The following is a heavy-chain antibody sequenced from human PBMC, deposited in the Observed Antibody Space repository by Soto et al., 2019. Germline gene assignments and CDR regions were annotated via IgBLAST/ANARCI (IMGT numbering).Heavy chain of an antibody. CDR3: ARERYYDSSGYAPRHYGMDV. D-gene: IGHD3-22*01. Sequence: PAETLSLTCAVSGGSISSGGYSWVWIRHPPGKGLEWIGYIYHSGSTYYNPSLKSRVTISVDRSKNQFSLKLSSVTAADTAVYYCARERYYDSSGYAPRHYGMDVWGQGTTVTVSS. V-gene: IGHV4-30-2*01. CDR2: IYHSGST. CDR1: GGSISSGGYS. J-gene: IGHJ6*02.